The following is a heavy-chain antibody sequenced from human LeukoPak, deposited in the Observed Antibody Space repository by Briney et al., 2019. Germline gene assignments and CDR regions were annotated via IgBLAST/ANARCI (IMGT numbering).Heavy chain of an antibody. D-gene: IGHD3-22*01. CDR3: ARSPRHYYDSSGTPIFQH. CDR1: GFTFSSYA. V-gene: IGHV3-7*01. CDR2: ISHGGSKE. Sequence: GGSLRLSCAASGFTFSSYAINWVRQAPGKGLEWVALISHGGSKEHYAESVKGRFTISRDNAKNSLYLQMNSLRAEDTAVYYCARSPRHYYDSSGTPIFQHWGQGTLVTVSS. J-gene: IGHJ1*01.